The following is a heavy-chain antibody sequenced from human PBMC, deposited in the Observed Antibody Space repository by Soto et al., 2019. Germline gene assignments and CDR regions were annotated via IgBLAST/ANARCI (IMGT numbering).Heavy chain of an antibody. J-gene: IGHJ6*03. D-gene: IGHD2-15*01. V-gene: IGHV4-31*03. Sequence: QVQLQESGPGLVKPSQTLSLTCTVTGGSISRDVDYCSWIRQHPGKGLGWIGHIYYTGRTYYNPSLKSRLTISVDTSKNQFSLELISVTAADTAVYYCARGVCSSCSCYPYYYYYMDVWGKGTTVTVSS. CDR1: GGSISRDVDY. CDR3: ARGVCSSCSCYPYYYYYMDV. CDR2: IYYTGRT.